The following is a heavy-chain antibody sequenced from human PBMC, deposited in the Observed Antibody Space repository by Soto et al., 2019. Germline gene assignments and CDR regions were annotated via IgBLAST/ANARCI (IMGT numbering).Heavy chain of an antibody. V-gene: IGHV1-69*13. CDR1: GGTFSSYA. Sequence: GASVKVSCKASGGTFSSYAISWVRQAPGQGLEWMGGIIPIFGTANYAQKFQGRVTITADESTSTAYMELSSLRSEDTAVYYCARVHLGSYGSLLDYWGQGTLVTVSS. CDR2: IIPIFGTA. D-gene: IGHD5-18*01. J-gene: IGHJ4*02. CDR3: ARVHLGSYGSLLDY.